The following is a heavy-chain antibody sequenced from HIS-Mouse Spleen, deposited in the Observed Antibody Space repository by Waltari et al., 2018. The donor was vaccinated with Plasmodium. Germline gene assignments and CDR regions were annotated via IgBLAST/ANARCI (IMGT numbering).Heavy chain of an antibody. J-gene: IGHJ4*02. CDR1: GFTFSSYA. Sequence: EVQLLESGGGLVQPGGSLRLSCSASGFTFSSYAMRWFRQAPGKGLEWCSAISGSGGSTYYADSVKGRFTISRDNSKNTLYLQMNSLRAEDTAVYYCAKTIKYYDILTGYPFDYWGQGTLVTVSS. V-gene: IGHV3-23*01. CDR3: AKTIKYYDILTGYPFDY. CDR2: ISGSGGST. D-gene: IGHD3-9*01.